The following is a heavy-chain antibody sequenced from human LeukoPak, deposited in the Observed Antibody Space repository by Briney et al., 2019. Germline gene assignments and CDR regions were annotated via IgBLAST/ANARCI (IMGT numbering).Heavy chain of an antibody. D-gene: IGHD4-17*01. CDR1: GGTFSSYA. V-gene: IGHV1-69*04. CDR2: IIPILGIA. J-gene: IGHJ4*02. Sequence: SVKVSCKASGGTFSSYAISWVRQAPGQELEWMGRIIPILGIANYAQKFQGRVTITADKSTSTAYMELSSLRSEDTAVYYCARARKTTVTTYDYWGQGTLVTVSS. CDR3: ARARKTTVTTYDY.